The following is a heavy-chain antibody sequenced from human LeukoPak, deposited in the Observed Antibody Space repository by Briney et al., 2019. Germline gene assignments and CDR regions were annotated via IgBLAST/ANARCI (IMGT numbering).Heavy chain of an antibody. D-gene: IGHD5-12*01. CDR2: INPEKRDT. J-gene: IGHJ4*02. CDR1: GYTFTGYA. V-gene: IGHV1-2*02. CDR3: AKKVRGPSHPLDF. Sequence: GASVKASCKASGYTFTGYAIHWVRQAPGQGLEWMGWINPEKRDTGYAHKFQGRVTMTSDTSISTAYMELSSLRSDDTAVYYCAKKVRGPSHPLDFWGQGTLVTVSS.